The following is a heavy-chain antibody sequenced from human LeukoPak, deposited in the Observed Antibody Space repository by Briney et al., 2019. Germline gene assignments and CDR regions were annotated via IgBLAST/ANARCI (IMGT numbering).Heavy chain of an antibody. CDR2: ISSSGSTI. V-gene: IGHV3-11*01. Sequence: GGSLRLSCAASGFTFSDYHMSWIRQAPGKGLEWVSYISSSGSTIYYADSVKGRFTISRDNAKNSLYLQMNSLRAEDTAVYYCASVAYFYHDFDYWGQGTLVTVSS. CDR1: GFTFSDYH. J-gene: IGHJ4*02. CDR3: ASVAYFYHDFDY. D-gene: IGHD3-22*01.